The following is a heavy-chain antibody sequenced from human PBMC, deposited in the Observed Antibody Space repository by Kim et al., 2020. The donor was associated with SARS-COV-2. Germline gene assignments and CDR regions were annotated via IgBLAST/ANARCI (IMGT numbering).Heavy chain of an antibody. CDR3: ARSGWLRENWFDP. D-gene: IGHD5-12*01. J-gene: IGHJ5*02. Sequence: GGSLRLSCAASGFTFSDYYMSWIRQAPGKGLEWLSYISSSSSYTNYADSVKGRFTISRDNAKNSLYLQMNSLRAEDTAVYYCARSGWLRENWFDPWGQGTLVTVSS. CDR2: ISSSSSYT. V-gene: IGHV3-11*03. CDR1: GFTFSDYY.